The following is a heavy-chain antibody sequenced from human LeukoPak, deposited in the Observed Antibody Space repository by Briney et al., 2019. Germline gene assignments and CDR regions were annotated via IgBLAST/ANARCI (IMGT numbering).Heavy chain of an antibody. CDR1: GFTFSSYA. D-gene: IGHD3-3*01. CDR2: ISGSGGST. CDR3: AKVPFWSGPGSYYMDV. V-gene: IGHV3-23*01. J-gene: IGHJ6*03. Sequence: PGGSLRLSCAASGFTFSSYAMSWVRQAPGKGLEWVSAISGSGGSTYYADSVKGRFTISRDNSKNTLYLQMNSLRAEDTAVYYCAKVPFWSGPGSYYMDVWGKGTTVTVSS.